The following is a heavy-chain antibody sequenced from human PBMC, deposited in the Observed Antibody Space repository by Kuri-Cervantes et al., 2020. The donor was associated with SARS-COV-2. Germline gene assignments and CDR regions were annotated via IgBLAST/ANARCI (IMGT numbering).Heavy chain of an antibody. J-gene: IGHJ4*02. CDR3: ARVDGSWYFFY. CDR2: IYYSGST. D-gene: IGHD6-13*01. Sequence: SETLSLTCTVSGGSIRSGGYYWGWIRQSPGKGLEWIGSIYYSGSTYYNPSLKSRVTISVDTSKNQFSLKLSSVTAADTAVYYCARVDGSWYFFYWGQGTLVTVSS. V-gene: IGHV4-39*07. CDR1: GGSIRSGGYY.